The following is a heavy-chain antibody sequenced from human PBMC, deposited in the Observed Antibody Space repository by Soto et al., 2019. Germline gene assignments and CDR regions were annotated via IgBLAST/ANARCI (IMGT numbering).Heavy chain of an antibody. V-gene: IGHV1-3*01. Sequence: QVQLVQSGAEVKKPGASVKVSCKASGYTFSSYAMHWVRQAPGQRLEWMGWINAGNGDTKYSQKFRGRVTITRDTSANTAYMGLSSLRFEDTAVYFCAKDQGRYCSGGRCYYGMDVWGQGTTVTVSS. J-gene: IGHJ6*02. D-gene: IGHD2-15*01. CDR2: INAGNGDT. CDR3: AKDQGRYCSGGRCYYGMDV. CDR1: GYTFSSYA.